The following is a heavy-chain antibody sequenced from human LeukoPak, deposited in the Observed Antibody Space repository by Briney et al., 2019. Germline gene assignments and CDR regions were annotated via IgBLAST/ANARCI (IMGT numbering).Heavy chain of an antibody. CDR2: MSCSGGST. D-gene: IGHD5-12*01. J-gene: IGHJ4*02. CDR3: AKDGYDWSFDY. CDR1: GFTFSSYA. V-gene: IGHV3-23*01. Sequence: PGGSLRLSCAASGFTFSSYAMRWVRQARGKGREWVSAMSCSGGSTYYADSVKGRFTISRDNSKNTLYLQMNSLRAEDTAVYYCAKDGYDWSFDYWGQGTLVTVSS.